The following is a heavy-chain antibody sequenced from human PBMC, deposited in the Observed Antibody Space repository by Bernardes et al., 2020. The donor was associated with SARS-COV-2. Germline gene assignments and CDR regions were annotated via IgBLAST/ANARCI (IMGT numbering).Heavy chain of an antibody. D-gene: IGHD4-17*01. CDR1: GFTFRDCT. V-gene: IGHV3-7*01. CDR3: ATEDGEWLES. CDR2: IKRDGSET. Sequence: GGSLRLSCAASGFTFRDCTMHWVRQAPGKGLEWVANIKRDGSETYYVDSVKGRFAISRDNSNNTLYLQMNNLRVEDTALYRCATEDGEWLESWGQGTLVTVSS. J-gene: IGHJ5*01.